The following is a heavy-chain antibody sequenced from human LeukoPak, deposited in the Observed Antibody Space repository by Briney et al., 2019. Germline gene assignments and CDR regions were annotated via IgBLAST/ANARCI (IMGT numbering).Heavy chain of an antibody. Sequence: PGGSLRLSCAASGFTFSDYYMSWIRQAPGKGLEWVSYISSSGSTIYYADSVKGRFTISRDNAKNSLYLQMNSPRAEDTAVYYCARVGGSFQQLPFDPWGQGTLVTVSS. CDR2: ISSSGSTI. CDR1: GFTFSDYY. D-gene: IGHD6-13*01. CDR3: ARVGGSFQQLPFDP. V-gene: IGHV3-11*01. J-gene: IGHJ5*02.